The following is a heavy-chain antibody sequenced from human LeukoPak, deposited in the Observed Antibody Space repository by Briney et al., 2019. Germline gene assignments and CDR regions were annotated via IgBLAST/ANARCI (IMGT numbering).Heavy chain of an antibody. CDR2: IYHSGST. CDR3: ARENSGSYREFDY. CDR1: GGSISSGGYS. D-gene: IGHD1-26*01. Sequence: SETLSLTCAVSGGSISSGGYSWSWIRQPPGKGLEWIGYIYHSGSTYYNASLKSRVSMSVDTSKNQFSLKLSSVTAADTAVFYCARENSGSYREFDYWGQGTLVTVSS. J-gene: IGHJ4*02. V-gene: IGHV4-30-2*01.